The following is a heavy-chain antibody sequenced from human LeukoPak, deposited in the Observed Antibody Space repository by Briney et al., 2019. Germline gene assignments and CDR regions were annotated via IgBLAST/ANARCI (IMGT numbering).Heavy chain of an antibody. J-gene: IGHJ3*02. CDR3: ARWDTTVTDAFDI. CDR2: INHSGST. D-gene: IGHD4-17*01. V-gene: IGHV4-34*01. Sequence: PSETLSLTCAVYGGSFSGYYWSWIRQPPGKGLEWIGEINHSGSTNYNPSLKGRVTISVDTSKNQFSLKLSTVTAADTAVYYCARWDTTVTDAFDIWGQGTMVTVSS. CDR1: GGSFSGYY.